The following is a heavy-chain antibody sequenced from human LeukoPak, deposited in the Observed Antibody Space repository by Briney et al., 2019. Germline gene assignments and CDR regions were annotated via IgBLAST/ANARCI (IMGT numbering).Heavy chain of an antibody. Sequence: PGGSLRLSCAASGFTFSYYAMSWVRQAPGKGLEWVAVISYDGSNKYYADSVKGRFTISRDNSKNTLYLQMNSLRAEDTAVYYCAATIGGVNWFDPWGQGTLVTVSS. CDR2: ISYDGSNK. CDR3: AATIGGVNWFDP. V-gene: IGHV3-30-3*01. CDR1: GFTFSYYA. J-gene: IGHJ5*02. D-gene: IGHD3-16*01.